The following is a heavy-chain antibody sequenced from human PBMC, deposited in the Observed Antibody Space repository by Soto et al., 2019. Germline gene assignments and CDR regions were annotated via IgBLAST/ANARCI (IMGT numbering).Heavy chain of an antibody. D-gene: IGHD3-10*01. CDR1: GGSISSFY. V-gene: IGHV4-59*01. CDR2: FSYSGTS. J-gene: IGHJ4*02. CDR3: AGGRSFGDY. Sequence: QVQLQESGPGLVKPSETLSLACSVSGGSISSFYWSWIRQPPGKGLEWIGYFSYSGTSNYNPSLKSRVPISVDTSKNQFTLKLTAVTAADTAVYYCAGGRSFGDYWGQGTLVTVSS.